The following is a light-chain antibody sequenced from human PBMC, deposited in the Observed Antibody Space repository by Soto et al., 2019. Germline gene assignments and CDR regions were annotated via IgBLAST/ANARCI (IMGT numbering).Light chain of an antibody. CDR1: QRVSSTY. Sequence: EIVLTQSPGTLSLSPGERATLSCRASQRVSSTYLAWYQQKPGQAPRLLIYGASSRATGIPDRFSGSGSGTDFTLTLSRLEPEDFAVHYCQQYGSSPWTFGQGTKVEIK. CDR2: GAS. V-gene: IGKV3-20*01. J-gene: IGKJ1*01. CDR3: QQYGSSPWT.